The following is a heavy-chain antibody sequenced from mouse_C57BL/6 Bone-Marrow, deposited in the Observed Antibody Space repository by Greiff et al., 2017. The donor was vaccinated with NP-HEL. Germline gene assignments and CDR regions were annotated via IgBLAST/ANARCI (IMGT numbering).Heavy chain of an antibody. CDR2: IDPSDSYT. D-gene: IGHD1-3*01. CDR3: AREWDFWFAY. J-gene: IGHJ3*01. Sequence: QVQLQQSGAELVIPGASVKLSCKASGYTFTSYWMHWVKQRPGQGLEWIGEIDPSDSYTNYNQKFKGKSTLTVDKSSSTAYMQLSSLTSEDSAVYYCAREWDFWFAYWGQGTLVTVSA. V-gene: IGHV1-69*01. CDR1: GYTFTSYW.